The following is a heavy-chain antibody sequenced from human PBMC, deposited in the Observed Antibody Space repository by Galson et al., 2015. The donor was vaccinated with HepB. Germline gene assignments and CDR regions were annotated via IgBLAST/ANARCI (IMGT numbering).Heavy chain of an antibody. D-gene: IGHD2-21*02. V-gene: IGHV1-18*04. J-gene: IGHJ4*02. Sequence: SVKVSCKASGYTFTSYGISWVRQAPGQGLEWMGWISAYNGNTNYAQKLQGRVTMTTDTSTSTAYMELRSLRSDDTAVYYCARDWRSWDCGGDCYSSWFDYWGQGTLVTVSS. CDR2: ISAYNGNT. CDR1: GYTFTSYG. CDR3: ARDWRSWDCGGDCYSSWFDY.